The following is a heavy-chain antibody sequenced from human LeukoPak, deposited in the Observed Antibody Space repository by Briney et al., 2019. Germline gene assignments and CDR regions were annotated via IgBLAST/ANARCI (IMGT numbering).Heavy chain of an antibody. D-gene: IGHD6-13*01. CDR3: AREYRSSSTFSVDH. V-gene: IGHV1-2*02. J-gene: IGHJ4*02. Sequence: ASVKVSCKASVYTLTGDYIHCLRQAPGQGGEWMGWINRNSVVTTYAQKFQGRDTMIRDTSISTAYMEQSRLRSVDTAVYYCAREYRSSSTFSVDHWGQGTLVTVSS. CDR1: VYTLTGDY. CDR2: INRNSVVT.